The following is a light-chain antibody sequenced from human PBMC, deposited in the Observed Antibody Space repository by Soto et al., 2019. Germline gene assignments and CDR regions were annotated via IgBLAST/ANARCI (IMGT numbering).Light chain of an antibody. V-gene: IGLV1-40*01. Sequence: QSVLTEPPSVYGAPGQRVTISCTGSSSNIGAGYDVHWYQQLPGTAPKLLIFGNNNRPSGVPDRFSGSKSGTSASLAITGLQAEDEADYYCQSYDSSLSGWVFGGGTKRTVL. CDR3: QSYDSSLSGWV. CDR1: SSNIGAGYD. J-gene: IGLJ3*02. CDR2: GNN.